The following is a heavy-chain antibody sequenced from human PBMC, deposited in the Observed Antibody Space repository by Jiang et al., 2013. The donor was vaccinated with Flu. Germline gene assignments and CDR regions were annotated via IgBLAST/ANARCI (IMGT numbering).Heavy chain of an antibody. D-gene: IGHD2-21*01. V-gene: IGHV3-9*01. Sequence: GFTFDDMPCTGSGKLQGRGLEWVSSINWVSYTEAYAASVQGRFTISRDNAKNSLYLELTSLTAEDTAMYYCAKDRLTSDCVDCLEGGGFDIWGQGTMVTVSS. CDR1: GFTFDDMP. J-gene: IGHJ3*02. CDR2: INWVSYTE. CDR3: AKDRLTSDCVDCLEGGGFDI.